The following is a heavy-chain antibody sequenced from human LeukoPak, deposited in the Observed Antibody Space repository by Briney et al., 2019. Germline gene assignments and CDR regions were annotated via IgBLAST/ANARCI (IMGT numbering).Heavy chain of an antibody. Sequence: ASVKVSCKASGYTFTGYYMHWVRQAPGQGLEWMGWINPNSGGTNYVQKFQGWVTVTRDTSISTAYLELSRLRSYDTAVYYCARETAGTTLYAFDIWGQGTMVTVSS. V-gene: IGHV1-2*04. CDR1: GYTFTGYY. CDR2: INPNSGGT. CDR3: ARETAGTTLYAFDI. J-gene: IGHJ3*02. D-gene: IGHD1-7*01.